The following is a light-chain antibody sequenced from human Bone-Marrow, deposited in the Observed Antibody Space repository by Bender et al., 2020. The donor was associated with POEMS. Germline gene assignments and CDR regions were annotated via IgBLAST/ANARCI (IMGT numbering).Light chain of an antibody. CDR1: SSNIVTNP. V-gene: IGLV1-44*01. J-gene: IGLJ3*02. CDR2: NTN. Sequence: QSVLTQPPSASGTPGQRVIISCSGSSSNIVTNPVNWYQHLPGTAPKVLIYNTNQRPSGVPDRFSGSKSGTSASLAISALHSEDEGEYYCATCHNSLTGWVFGGGTKLAVL. CDR3: ATCHNSLTGWV.